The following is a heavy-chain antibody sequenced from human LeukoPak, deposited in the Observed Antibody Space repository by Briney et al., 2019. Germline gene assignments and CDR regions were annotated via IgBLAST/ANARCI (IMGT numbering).Heavy chain of an antibody. CDR3: VTGYGDYVSRFDS. J-gene: IGHJ4*02. Sequence: GASVNVSCKASGYTFTNFYIHWVRQAPGQGLEWMGWNNPNSGDTNYAQRFQGRVTMTRDTSISTAYMEVSRLTSDDTAIYYCVTGYGDYVSRFDSWGQGTLVTVYS. D-gene: IGHD4-17*01. CDR1: GYTFTNFY. V-gene: IGHV1-2*02. CDR2: NNPNSGDT.